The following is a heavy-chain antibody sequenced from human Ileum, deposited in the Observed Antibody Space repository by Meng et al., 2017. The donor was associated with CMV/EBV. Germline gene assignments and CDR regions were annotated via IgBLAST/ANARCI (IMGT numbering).Heavy chain of an antibody. CDR2: IDVGGNKS. V-gene: IGHV3-74*03. CDR1: GFICSDDW. D-gene: IGHD2-8*02. J-gene: IGHJ4*02. Sequence: SGFICSDDWMHWVRQAPGEGLVWFARIDVGGNKSPTAKYADFVRGRFTISRDNAQSTLYLQMNSLRVEDTALYYCARSTASATDYWDWGQGTLVTVSS. CDR3: ARSTASATDYWD.